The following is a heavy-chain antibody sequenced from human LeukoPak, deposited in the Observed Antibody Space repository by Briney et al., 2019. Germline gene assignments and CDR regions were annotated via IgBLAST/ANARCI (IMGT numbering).Heavy chain of an antibody. CDR2: ISGSGYSA. Sequence: PGGSLRLSCAVSGFTFSSYGMGWVRQAPGKGLEWVSAISGSGYSAYYADSVKGRFTISRDNSKNTLFLQMNSLRAEDTAVYYCAKDALRAVPYYFDYWGQGTLVTVSS. V-gene: IGHV3-23*01. CDR3: AKDALRAVPYYFDY. J-gene: IGHJ4*02. CDR1: GFTFSSYG. D-gene: IGHD3-10*01.